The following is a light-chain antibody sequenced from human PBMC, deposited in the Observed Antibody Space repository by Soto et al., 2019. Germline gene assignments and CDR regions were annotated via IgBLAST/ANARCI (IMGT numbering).Light chain of an antibody. CDR3: ASYTTSSTYV. J-gene: IGLJ1*01. V-gene: IGLV2-14*01. Sequence: QSVLTQPASVSGSHGQSIAISCTETSSDVGGYSYVSWYQQQPGKAPRLVISDVSNRPSGVSDRFSGSKSGNTASLTISGLQTEDEADYYCASYTTSSTYVFGTGTKVTVL. CDR2: DVS. CDR1: SSDVGGYSY.